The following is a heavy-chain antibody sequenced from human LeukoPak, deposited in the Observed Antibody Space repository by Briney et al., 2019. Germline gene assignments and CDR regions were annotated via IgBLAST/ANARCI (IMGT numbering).Heavy chain of an antibody. CDR3: ARLTASTLGP. Sequence: PSETLSLTCTVSGGSISSYYWSWIRQPPGNGLEWIGYIYYSGSTNYNPSLKSRVTISVDTSKNQFSLKLSSVTAADTAVYYCARLTASTLGPWGQGTLVTVSS. CDR1: GGSISSYY. CDR2: IYYSGST. V-gene: IGHV4-59*01. D-gene: IGHD3-9*01. J-gene: IGHJ5*02.